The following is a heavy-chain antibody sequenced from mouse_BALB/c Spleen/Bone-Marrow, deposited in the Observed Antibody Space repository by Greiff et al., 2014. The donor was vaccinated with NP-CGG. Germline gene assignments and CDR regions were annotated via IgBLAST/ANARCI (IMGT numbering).Heavy chain of an antibody. J-gene: IGHJ4*01. CDR3: ARHTLRYYAMDY. V-gene: IGHV2-6-5*01. CDR1: GFSLTDYG. Sequence: ESGPGLVAPSQSLSITCTVSGFSLTDYGVSWIRQPPGKGLEWLGVIWGGGSTYYNSSLKSRLSISKDNSKSQVFLKMNNLQTDDTAMYFCARHTLRYYAMDYWGQGTSVTVSS. CDR2: IWGGGST. D-gene: IGHD1-1*01.